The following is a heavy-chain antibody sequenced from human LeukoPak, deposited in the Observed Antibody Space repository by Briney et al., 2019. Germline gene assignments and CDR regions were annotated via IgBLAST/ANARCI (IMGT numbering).Heavy chain of an antibody. Sequence: PSETLSLTCAVYGGSFSDYYWSWIRQSPGKGLEWIGEINHSGSTNYNPSLKSRVAISVDTSKKQFSLRLTSVTAADTAVYYCARPGQLGSFYYGMDVWGQGTTVTVS. CDR1: GGSFSDYY. J-gene: IGHJ6*02. CDR3: ARPGQLGSFYYGMDV. CDR2: INHSGST. V-gene: IGHV4-34*01. D-gene: IGHD3-10*01.